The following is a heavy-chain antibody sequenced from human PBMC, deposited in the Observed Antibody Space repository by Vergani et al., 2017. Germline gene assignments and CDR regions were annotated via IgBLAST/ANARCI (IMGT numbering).Heavy chain of an antibody. Sequence: QVQLVQSGAEVKKPGASVKVSCKASGYTFTNYGISWVRQAPGQGLEWMGWISAYNGNTNYAQKLQGRVTMTTDKSTRTAYMELRSLRSDDTAVYYCARAQGRTYCRGGSCSSYYFDYWGQGTLVTDSS. CDR1: GYTFTNYG. V-gene: IGHV1-18*04. CDR2: ISAYNGNT. CDR3: ARAQGRTYCRGGSCSSYYFDY. J-gene: IGHJ4*02. D-gene: IGHD2-15*01.